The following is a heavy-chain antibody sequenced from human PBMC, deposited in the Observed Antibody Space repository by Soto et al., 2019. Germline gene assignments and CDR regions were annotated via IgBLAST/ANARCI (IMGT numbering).Heavy chain of an antibody. CDR3: ARSGYSYGPNPLLY. V-gene: IGHV4-31*03. CDR1: GCSISRGCYY. D-gene: IGHD5-18*01. J-gene: IGHJ4*02. Sequence: TLSLTSPFSGCSISRGCYYWSWIRQHPGKGLEWIGYIYYSGSTYYNPSLKSRVTISVDTSKNQFSLKLSSVTAADTAVYYCARSGYSYGPNPLLYWGQGTLVTVSS. CDR2: IYYSGST.